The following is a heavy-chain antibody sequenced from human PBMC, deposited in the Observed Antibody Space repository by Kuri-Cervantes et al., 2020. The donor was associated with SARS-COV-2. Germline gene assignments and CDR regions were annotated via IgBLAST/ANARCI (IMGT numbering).Heavy chain of an antibody. D-gene: IGHD2-8*01. J-gene: IGHJ6*03. Sequence: GGSLRLSCAASGFTFDDYGMSWVRQAPGKGLEWVSGINWNGGSTGYADSVKGRFTISRDNAKNSLYLQMNSLRAEDTAVYYCAKGPNGYYYYYYMDVWGKGTTVTVSS. CDR2: INWNGGST. CDR3: AKGPNGYYYYYYMDV. V-gene: IGHV3-20*04. CDR1: GFTFDDYG.